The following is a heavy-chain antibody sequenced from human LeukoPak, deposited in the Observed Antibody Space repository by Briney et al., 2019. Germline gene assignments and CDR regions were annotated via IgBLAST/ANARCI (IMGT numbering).Heavy chain of an antibody. J-gene: IGHJ4*02. CDR3: ARTAARRFDY. CDR1: GYTFTSYY. CDR2: INPSGGST. Sequence: ASVKVSCTASGYTFTSYYMHWVRQAPGQGLEWMGIINPSGGSTSYAQKFQGRVTMTRDTSTSTVYMELSSLRSDDTAVYYCARTAARRFDYWGQGTLVTVSS. D-gene: IGHD6-6*01. V-gene: IGHV1-46*01.